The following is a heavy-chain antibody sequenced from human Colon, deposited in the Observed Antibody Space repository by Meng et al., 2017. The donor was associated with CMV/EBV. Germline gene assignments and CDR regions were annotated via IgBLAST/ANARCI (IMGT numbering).Heavy chain of an antibody. Sequence: ASVKVSCKASGYIFTSSDINWVRQAPGQGLEWVGRVNPNSGVTAYGQKFQGRVTMTQDTSISTAYMELHSLTFDDTAIYYCARDRVLTSYDAFEIWGQGTRVTVSS. CDR2: VNPNSGVT. CDR1: GYIFTSSD. V-gene: IGHV1-8*01. CDR3: ARDRVLTSYDAFEI. J-gene: IGHJ3*02.